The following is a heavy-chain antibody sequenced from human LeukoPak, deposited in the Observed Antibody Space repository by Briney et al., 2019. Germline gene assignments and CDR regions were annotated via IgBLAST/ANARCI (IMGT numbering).Heavy chain of an antibody. D-gene: IGHD2-21*02. Sequence: SETLSLTCTVSGGSISSSSYYWGWIRQPPGKGLEWIGSIYYSGSTYYKSSLKSRVTVSVGTSKNQFSLKLSSVTAADTAVYYCARGGGGGDDLDYWGQGTLVTVSS. CDR2: IYYSGST. V-gene: IGHV4-39*07. J-gene: IGHJ4*02. CDR1: GGSISSSSYY. CDR3: ARGGGGGDDLDY.